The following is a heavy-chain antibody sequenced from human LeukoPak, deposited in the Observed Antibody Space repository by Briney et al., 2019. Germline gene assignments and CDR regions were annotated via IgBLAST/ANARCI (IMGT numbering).Heavy chain of an antibody. D-gene: IGHD3-10*01. CDR3: ARGVLWFGELLEVPAYYYYYGMDV. Sequence: GGSLRLSCAASGFTFSSYAMHWVRQAPGKGLEWVAVISYDGSNKYYADSVKGRFTISRDNSKNMLYLQMNSLRAEDTAVYYCARGVLWFGELLEVPAYYYYYGMDVWGQGTTVTVS. J-gene: IGHJ6*02. V-gene: IGHV3-30-3*01. CDR2: ISYDGSNK. CDR1: GFTFSSYA.